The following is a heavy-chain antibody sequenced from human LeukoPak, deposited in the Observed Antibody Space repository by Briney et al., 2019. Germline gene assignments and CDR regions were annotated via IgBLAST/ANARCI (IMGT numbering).Heavy chain of an antibody. CDR3: ARDFGLAVAGTNYYYGMDV. D-gene: IGHD6-19*01. CDR1: GFTVSSNY. J-gene: IGHJ6*02. Sequence: GGSLRLSCAASGFTVSSNYMSWVRQAPGKGLEWVSLIYSGDTTYYADSVKGRFTISRDNSKNTLYLQMNSLRAEDTAVNYCARDFGLAVAGTNYYYGMDVWGQGTTVTVSS. CDR2: IYSGDTT. V-gene: IGHV3-53*05.